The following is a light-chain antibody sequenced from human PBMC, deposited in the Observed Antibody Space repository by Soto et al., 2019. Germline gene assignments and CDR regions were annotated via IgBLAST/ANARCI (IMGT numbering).Light chain of an antibody. CDR2: EVS. Sequence: QSVLTQPASVSGSPGQSITISCTGTSSDVGGYNYVSWFQQHPGKAPRLRIYEVSNRPSGVSNRFSGSKSGYTASLTISELQAEDEADYYCSSFTISGTWVFGGGTK. CDR3: SSFTISGTWV. J-gene: IGLJ3*02. CDR1: SSDVGGYNY. V-gene: IGLV2-14*03.